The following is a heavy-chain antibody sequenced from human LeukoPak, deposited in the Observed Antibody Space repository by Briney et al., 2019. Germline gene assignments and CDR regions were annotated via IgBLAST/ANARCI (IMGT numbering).Heavy chain of an antibody. CDR1: GGSISSYY. Sequence: PSETLSLTCTVSGGSISSYYCSWIRQPPGKGLEWIGYIYYSGSTNYNPSLKSRVTISVDTSKNQFSLKLSSVTAADTAVYYCARTQARLLHDYWGQGTLVTVSS. J-gene: IGHJ4*02. CDR3: ARTQARLLHDY. CDR2: IYYSGST. D-gene: IGHD2-15*01. V-gene: IGHV4-59*01.